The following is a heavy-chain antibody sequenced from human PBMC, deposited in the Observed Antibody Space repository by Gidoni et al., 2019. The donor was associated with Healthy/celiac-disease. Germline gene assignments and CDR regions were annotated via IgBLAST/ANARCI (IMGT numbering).Heavy chain of an antibody. CDR3: ARGLLRIYNWFDP. V-gene: IGHV1-18*01. Sequence: GLEWMGWISAYNGNTNYAQKLQGRVTMTTDTSTSTAYMELRSLRSDDTAVYYCARGLLRIYNWFDPWGQGTLVTVSS. J-gene: IGHJ5*02. D-gene: IGHD2-21*01. CDR2: ISAYNGNT.